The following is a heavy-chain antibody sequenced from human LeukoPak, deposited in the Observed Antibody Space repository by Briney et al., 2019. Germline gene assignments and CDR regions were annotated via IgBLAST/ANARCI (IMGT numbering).Heavy chain of an antibody. J-gene: IGHJ4*02. CDR1: GGSISSYY. Sequence: PSETLSLTCTVSGGSISSYYWSWIRQPAGKGLEWIGRIYTSGSNNYNPSLKSRVTMSVDTSKNQFSLKLSSVTAADTAVYYCARGPSAAAGTLYYFDYWGQGTLVTVSS. D-gene: IGHD6-13*01. CDR2: IYTSGSN. CDR3: ARGPSAAAGTLYYFDY. V-gene: IGHV4-4*07.